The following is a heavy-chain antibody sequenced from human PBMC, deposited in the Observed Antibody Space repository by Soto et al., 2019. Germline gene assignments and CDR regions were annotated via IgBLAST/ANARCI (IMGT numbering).Heavy chain of an antibody. Sequence: LSLTCNVSGGSINSYYWSWIRQPAGKGLEWIGRISSGGSAIYNPSLKSRVTISVDTSKNQFSLRLTSVTAADTAVYFCARDAYPNWFDFWGQGTLVTVSS. D-gene: IGHD2-8*01. V-gene: IGHV4-4*07. CDR2: ISSGGSA. J-gene: IGHJ5*01. CDR3: ARDAYPNWFDF. CDR1: GGSINSYY.